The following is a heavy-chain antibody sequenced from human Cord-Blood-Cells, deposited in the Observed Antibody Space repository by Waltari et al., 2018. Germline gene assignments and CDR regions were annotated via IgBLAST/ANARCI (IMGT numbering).Heavy chain of an antibody. CDR3: ARGSTGDDAFDI. J-gene: IGHJ3*02. V-gene: IGHV3-7*01. CDR2: IKQDGSAK. Sequence: EVQLVESGGGLVQPGGSLRLSCAASGFTFSSYWMSWVRQAPGKGLGWVANIKQDGSAKYYVDSVKGRFTISRDNAKNSLYLQMNSLRAEDTAVYYCARGSTGDDAFDIWGQGTMVTVSS. D-gene: IGHD7-27*01. CDR1: GFTFSSYW.